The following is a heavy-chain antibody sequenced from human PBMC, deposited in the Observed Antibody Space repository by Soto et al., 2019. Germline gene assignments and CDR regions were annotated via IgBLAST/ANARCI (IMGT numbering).Heavy chain of an antibody. D-gene: IGHD2-2*01. CDR2: TYYRSKWYN. Sequence: KQSQTLSLTCAISGDSVSSNSAAWNWIRQSPSRGLEWLGRTYYRSKWYNDYAVSVKSRITINPDTSKNQFSLQLNSVTPEDTAVYYCARVLPSPNCSSTSCLGWFDPWGQGTLVTVSS. CDR3: ARVLPSPNCSSTSCLGWFDP. J-gene: IGHJ5*02. V-gene: IGHV6-1*01. CDR1: GDSVSSNSAA.